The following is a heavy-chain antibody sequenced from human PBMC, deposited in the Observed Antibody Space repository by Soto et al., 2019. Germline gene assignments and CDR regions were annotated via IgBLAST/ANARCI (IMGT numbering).Heavy chain of an antibody. V-gene: IGHV3-74*01. J-gene: IGHJ6*02. CDR3: ARDPPGSGQYLYYGMDV. CDR2: INSHGTSI. D-gene: IGHD3-10*01. CDR1: GFTFNNYW. Sequence: PGESLKISCEASGFTFNNYWMHWVRQGPGKGLTWVSRINSHGTSISYADSVKGRFSISRDNARNTLYLQMNSLRAEDTAVYYCARDPPGSGQYLYYGMDVWGQGTTVTVYS.